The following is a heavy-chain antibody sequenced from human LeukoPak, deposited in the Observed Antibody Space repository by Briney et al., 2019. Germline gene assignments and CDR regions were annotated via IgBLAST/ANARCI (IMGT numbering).Heavy chain of an antibody. V-gene: IGHV3-48*03. CDR3: ARGGAYCGGDCYPEFDY. D-gene: IGHD2-21*02. J-gene: IGHJ4*02. CDR1: GFSFSSYE. Sequence: GGSLRLSCVASGFSFSSYEMSWVRQAPGEGLEWVSYISSSGATIYYADSVKGRFTISRDNAKNSLSLQMYRLRDDDTAVYYCARGGAYCGGDCYPEFDYWGQGTLVTVSS. CDR2: ISSSGATI.